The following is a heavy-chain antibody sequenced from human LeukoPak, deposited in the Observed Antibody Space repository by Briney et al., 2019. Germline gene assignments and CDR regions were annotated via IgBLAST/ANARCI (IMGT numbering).Heavy chain of an antibody. J-gene: IGHJ6*02. D-gene: IGHD2-15*01. CDR2: IREDESEI. V-gene: IGHV3-7*01. CDR3: AKDRDLLPYYFYCCMDV. CDR1: GFTFSSYG. Sequence: GGSLRLSCAASGFTFSSYGMEWVRQAPGKGLEWMAKIREDESEINYVDSVKGRITISRDNSKNTLYLQMNSLRAEDTAVYYCAKDRDLLPYYFYCCMDVWGQGTTVTVSS.